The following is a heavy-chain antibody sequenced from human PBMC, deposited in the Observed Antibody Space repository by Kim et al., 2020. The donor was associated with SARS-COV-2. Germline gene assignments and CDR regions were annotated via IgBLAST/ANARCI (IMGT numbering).Heavy chain of an antibody. CDR1: GYTFTSYA. D-gene: IGHD6-25*01. Sequence: ASVKVSCKASGYTFTSYAMHWVRQAPGQRLEWMGWINAGNGNTKYSQKFQGRVTITRDTSASTAYMELSSLRSEDTAVYYCAFDPIAAAEKFWFDPWGQGTLVTVSS. J-gene: IGHJ5*02. CDR3: AFDPIAAAEKFWFDP. CDR2: INAGNGNT. V-gene: IGHV1-3*01.